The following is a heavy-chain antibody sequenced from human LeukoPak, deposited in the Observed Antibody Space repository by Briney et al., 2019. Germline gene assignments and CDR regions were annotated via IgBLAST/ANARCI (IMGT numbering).Heavy chain of an antibody. D-gene: IGHD3-22*01. Sequence: AGSLRLSCAASGFTFSNKAMSWVRQLPGKGLEGVSVISSSGGSTYYADYAKCTFTIARDNSKNTLYLQLSSLRAEDTAVYYCARDQRYDRSGYYYRGDFDYWGQGTLVTVSS. CDR1: GFTFSNKA. CDR3: ARDQRYDRSGYYYRGDFDY. J-gene: IGHJ4*02. CDR2: ISSSGGST. V-gene: IGHV3-23*01.